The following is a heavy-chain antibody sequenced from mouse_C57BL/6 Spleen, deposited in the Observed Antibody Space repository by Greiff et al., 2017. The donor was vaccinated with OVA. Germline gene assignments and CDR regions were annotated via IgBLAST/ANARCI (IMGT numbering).Heavy chain of an antibody. Sequence: VQLQQSGAELARPGASVKMSCTASGYTFTSYTMHWVQQRPGQGLEWIGYINPSSGYTKYNQKFKDKATLTADKSSSTAYMQLSKLTSEDSADYYCASCYYDYDYYAMDYWGQGTSVTVSS. CDR3: ASCYYDYDYYAMDY. V-gene: IGHV1-4*01. CDR2: INPSSGYT. J-gene: IGHJ4*01. D-gene: IGHD2-4*01. CDR1: GYTFTSYT.